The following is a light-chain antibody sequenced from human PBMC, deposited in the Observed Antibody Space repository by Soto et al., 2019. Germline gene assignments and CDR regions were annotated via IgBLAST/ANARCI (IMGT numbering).Light chain of an antibody. Sequence: QSVLTQSPSASASLGTSVKLTCTLSSGHSSYAIAWHQQQPEKGPRYLMKLNSDGSHSKGDGMPDRFSGSSSGAERYLTISSLQSEDEADYYCQTWGTGIGVFGTGTKVTVL. CDR3: QTWGTGIGV. J-gene: IGLJ1*01. CDR1: SGHSSYA. CDR2: LNSDGSH. V-gene: IGLV4-69*01.